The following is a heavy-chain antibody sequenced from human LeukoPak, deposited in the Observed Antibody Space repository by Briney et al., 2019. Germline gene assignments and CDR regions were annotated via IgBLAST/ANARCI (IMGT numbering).Heavy chain of an antibody. CDR3: ARGFWGSPFDY. Sequence: ASVKVSLKASGYTFTDYAMNWVRQAPGQGLEWMGWINTNTGNPTYAQGFTGRFVFSLDTSVSTAYLQISSLKAEDTVVYYCARGFWGSPFDYWGQGTLVTVSS. J-gene: IGHJ4*02. CDR1: GYTFTDYA. D-gene: IGHD3-16*01. V-gene: IGHV7-4-1*02. CDR2: INTNTGNP.